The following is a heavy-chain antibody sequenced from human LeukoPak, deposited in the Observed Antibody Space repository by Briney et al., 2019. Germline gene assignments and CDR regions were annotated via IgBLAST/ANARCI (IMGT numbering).Heavy chain of an antibody. Sequence: TSETLSLTCTVSGGSISSGGYYWSWIRQPPGKGLEWIGYIYHSGSTYYNPSLKSRVTISVDRSKNQFSLKLSSVTAADTAVYYCAREAAADTYSYYYYMDVWGKGTTVTVSS. D-gene: IGHD6-13*01. J-gene: IGHJ6*03. V-gene: IGHV4-30-2*01. CDR1: GGSISSGGYY. CDR3: AREAAADTYSYYYYMDV. CDR2: IYHSGST.